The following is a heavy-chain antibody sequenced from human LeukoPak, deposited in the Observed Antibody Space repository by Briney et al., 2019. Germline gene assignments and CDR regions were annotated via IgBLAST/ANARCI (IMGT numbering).Heavy chain of an antibody. Sequence: ASVKVSCKASGYTFSTYGISWVRQAPGQGLEWMGWISVYNGYTNYAQKVQGRVAMTTDTSTATAYMELRSLRSDDTAVYYCARPHNYDSSGYQDDASDIWGQGTMVTVSS. CDR2: ISVYNGYT. CDR3: ARPHNYDSSGYQDDASDI. J-gene: IGHJ3*02. V-gene: IGHV1-18*01. CDR1: GYTFSTYG. D-gene: IGHD3-22*01.